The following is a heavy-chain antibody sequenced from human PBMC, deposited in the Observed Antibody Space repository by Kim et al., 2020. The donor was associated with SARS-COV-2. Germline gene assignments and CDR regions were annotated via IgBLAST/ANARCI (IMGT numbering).Heavy chain of an antibody. CDR2: IYTNGGA. V-gene: IGHV4-4*07. J-gene: IGHJ5*02. D-gene: IGHD6-19*01. CDR3: ARLVRDSGWLFDR. CDR1: GGSISGEY. Sequence: SETLSLTCHVSGGSISGEYWSWIRQAAGKGLEWIGRIYTNGGANYNPALTSRVTMSVDPSKNQINLNLASVTAADTAIYYCARLVRDSGWLFDRWGQG.